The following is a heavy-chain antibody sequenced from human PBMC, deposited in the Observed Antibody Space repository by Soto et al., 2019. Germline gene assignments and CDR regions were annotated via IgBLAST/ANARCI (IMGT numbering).Heavy chain of an antibody. CDR1: GFTFSSYG. D-gene: IGHD4-17*01. V-gene: IGHV3-30*18. Sequence: QVQLVESGGGVVQPGRSLSLSCVASGFTFSSYGMHWVRQTPGKGLEWVAVISYDGSNKYYPDSVKGRFTISRDNSKNTLFLQMSSLRAEDTAVYYCAKMDGDGAPNLADYYYGMDVWGQGTTVTVSS. CDR2: ISYDGSNK. J-gene: IGHJ6*02. CDR3: AKMDGDGAPNLADYYYGMDV.